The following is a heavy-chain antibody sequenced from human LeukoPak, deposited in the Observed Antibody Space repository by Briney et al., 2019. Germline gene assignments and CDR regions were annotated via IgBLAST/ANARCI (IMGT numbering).Heavy chain of an antibody. CDR3: ARDGSSSPRYYYYYYMDV. CDR2: IIPIFGTA. CDR1: GGTFSSYA. J-gene: IGHJ6*03. Sequence: EASVKVSCKASGGTFSSYAISWVRQAPGQGLEWMGGIIPIFGTANYAQKFQGRVTITADESTSTAYMELSSLRSEDTAVYYCARDGSSSPRYYYYYYMDVWSKGTTVTVSS. D-gene: IGHD6-6*01. V-gene: IGHV1-69*13.